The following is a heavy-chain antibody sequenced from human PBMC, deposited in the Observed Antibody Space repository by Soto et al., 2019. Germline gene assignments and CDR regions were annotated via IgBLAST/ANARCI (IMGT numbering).Heavy chain of an antibody. D-gene: IGHD5-12*01. V-gene: IGHV4-61*01. CDR3: ARLGDGYNYGKGWFDP. CDR2: MYYSGST. CDR1: GGSVTSSSYY. Sequence: SETLSLTFSVSGGSVTSSSYYWSWIRQPPGKGLEWIGYMYYSGSTMYNPSLKYRATISVDTSKNQVSLKLRSVTAADKAMYYCARLGDGYNYGKGWFDPWRQGTLVTVSS. J-gene: IGHJ5*02.